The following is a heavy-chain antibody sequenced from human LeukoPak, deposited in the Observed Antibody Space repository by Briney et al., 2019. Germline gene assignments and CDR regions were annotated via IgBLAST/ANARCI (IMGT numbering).Heavy chain of an antibody. V-gene: IGHV3-23*01. J-gene: IGHJ4*02. D-gene: IGHD6-19*01. CDR3: AKPTWGDGDSSGWSAFDY. Sequence: GGSLRLSCTASGFTFSNYAMSWVRQAPGKGLEWVSDISGSGGSTYYADSVKGRFTVSRDNSKNTLYLQVSSLRAEDTAVYYCAKPTWGDGDSSGWSAFDYWGQGTLVTVSS. CDR2: ISGSGGST. CDR1: GFTFSNYA.